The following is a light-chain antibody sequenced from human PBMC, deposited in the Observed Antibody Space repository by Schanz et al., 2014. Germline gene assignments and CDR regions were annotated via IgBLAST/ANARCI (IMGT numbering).Light chain of an antibody. CDR2: DVS. J-gene: IGLJ3*02. CDR1: SSDVGGYNY. CDR3: AAWDDSLNGRWV. V-gene: IGLV2-14*01. Sequence: QSALTQPASVSGSPGQSITISCTGTSSDVGGYNYVSWYQQHPGKAPKLMIYDVSNRPSGVPDRFSGSKSGTSASLAISGLQSEDEADYHCAAWDDSLNGRWVFGGGTKLTVL.